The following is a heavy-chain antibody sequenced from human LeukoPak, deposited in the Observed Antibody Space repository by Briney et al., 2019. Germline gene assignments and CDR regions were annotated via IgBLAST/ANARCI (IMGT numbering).Heavy chain of an antibody. V-gene: IGHV3-66*01. CDR3: AKADSYGGNSQLFDF. CDR2: IYSGGST. D-gene: IGHD4-17*01. J-gene: IGHJ4*02. Sequence: PGGSLRLSCAASGFTVSSNYMSWVRQAPGKGLEWVSVIYSGGSTYYADSVKGRFTISRDNSKNTLYLQMNSLRVEDTAVYFCAKADSYGGNSQLFDFWGQGTLVTVSS. CDR1: GFTVSSNY.